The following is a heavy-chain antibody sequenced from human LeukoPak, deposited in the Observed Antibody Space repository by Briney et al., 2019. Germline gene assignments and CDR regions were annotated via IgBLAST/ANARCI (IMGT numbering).Heavy chain of an antibody. D-gene: IGHD4-17*01. Sequence: SQTLSLTCAVSGGSISTDGHSWNWIWQPPGKGLEWIGYIYHSGTTYYNPSLKSRVTISLDRSRNQFSLNLNSVTAADSAVYYCARNDYGDRNFDSWGQGTLVTVSS. V-gene: IGHV4-30-2*01. CDR2: IYHSGTT. J-gene: IGHJ4*02. CDR3: ARNDYGDRNFDS. CDR1: GGSISTDGHS.